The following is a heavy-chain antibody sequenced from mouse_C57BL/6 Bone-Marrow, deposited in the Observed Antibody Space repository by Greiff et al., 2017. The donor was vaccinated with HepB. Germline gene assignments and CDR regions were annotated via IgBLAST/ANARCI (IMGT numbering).Heavy chain of an antibody. CDR2: IYPGSGST. D-gene: IGHD1-1*01. CDR1: GYTFTSYW. V-gene: IGHV1-55*01. J-gene: IGHJ3*01. CDR3: AISSPLYYYGSSRFAY. Sequence: VQLQQPGAELVKPGASVKMSCKASGYTFTSYWITWVKQRPGQGLEWIGDIYPGSGSTTYNEKFKSKATLTVATSSSTAYMQLSSRTSEDSAVYYCAISSPLYYYGSSRFAYWGQGTLVTVSA.